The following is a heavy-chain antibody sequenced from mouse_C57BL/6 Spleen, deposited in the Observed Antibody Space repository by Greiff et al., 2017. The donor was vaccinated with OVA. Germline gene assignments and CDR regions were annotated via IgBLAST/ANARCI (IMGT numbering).Heavy chain of an antibody. V-gene: IGHV1-55*01. CDR3: ARSEGPYYYGSSRYFDY. Sequence: QVQLQQPGAELVKPGASVKMSCKASGYTFTSYWITWVKQRPGQGLEWIGDIYPGSGSTNYNEKFKSKATLTVDTSSSTAYMQLSSLTSEYSAVYYCARSEGPYYYGSSRYFDYWGQGTTLTVSS. CDR1: GYTFTSYW. CDR2: IYPGSGST. D-gene: IGHD1-1*01. J-gene: IGHJ2*01.